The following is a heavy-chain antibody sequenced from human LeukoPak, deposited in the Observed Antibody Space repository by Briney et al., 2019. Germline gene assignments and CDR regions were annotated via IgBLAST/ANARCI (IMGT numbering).Heavy chain of an antibody. CDR1: GGSISSSSYY. CDR2: IYYSGST. V-gene: IGHV4-39*01. CDR3: ARLSSDAFDI. Sequence: PSETLSLTCTVSGGSISSSSYYWGWIRQPPGKGLEWIGSIYYSGSTYYNPSLKSRVTISVDTSKNQFSLKLSSVTAADTAVYYCARLSSDAFDIWGQGTMVTVSP. J-gene: IGHJ3*02.